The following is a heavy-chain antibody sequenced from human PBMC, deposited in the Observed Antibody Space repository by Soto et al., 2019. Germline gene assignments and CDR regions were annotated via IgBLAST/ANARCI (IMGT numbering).Heavy chain of an antibody. CDR3: ARKDYYGSGCYYFDY. CDR2: INAANGDT. J-gene: IGHJ4*02. D-gene: IGHD3-10*01. V-gene: IGHV1-3*01. CDR1: GYIFTNYP. Sequence: QVQLVQSGAELKNPGASVKVSCKASGYIFTNYPIHWVRQAPGQRLEWIGWINAANGDTGYSQNFQGRVTFTRDTSASPVYMEMSSMTSEDTAIYYCARKDYYGSGCYYFDYWGQGTLVTVSS.